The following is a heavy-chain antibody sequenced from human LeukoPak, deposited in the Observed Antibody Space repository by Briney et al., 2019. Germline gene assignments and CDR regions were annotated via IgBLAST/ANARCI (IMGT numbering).Heavy chain of an antibody. CDR2: IKSKTDGGTI. V-gene: IGHV3-15*01. CDR3: TTDLSELDDSGYYAKYFHH. D-gene: IGHD3-22*01. J-gene: IGHJ1*01. CDR1: GFTSSKVW. Sequence: GGSLRLSCAASGFTSSKVWMSWVRQAPGKGLEWVGRIKSKTDGGTIDYAAPVKGRFTISRDDSKDTLFLQMNSLKTEDTAVYYCTTDLSELDDSGYYAKYFHHWGQGTLVSVSS.